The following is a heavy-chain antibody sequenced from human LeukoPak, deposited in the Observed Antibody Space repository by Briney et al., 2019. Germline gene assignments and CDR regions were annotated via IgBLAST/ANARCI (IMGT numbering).Heavy chain of an antibody. CDR2: IHYSGST. V-gene: IGHV4-59*08. CDR1: GGSISSYY. J-gene: IGHJ5*02. CDR3: ARQVGLYCSGGSCGSDNWFDP. Sequence: SETLSLTCTVSGGSISSYYWSWIRQPPGKGLEWIGYIHYSGSTNYNPSLKSRVTISVDTSKNQFSLKLSSVTAADTAVYYCARQVGLYCSGGSCGSDNWFDPWGQGTLVTVSS. D-gene: IGHD2-15*01.